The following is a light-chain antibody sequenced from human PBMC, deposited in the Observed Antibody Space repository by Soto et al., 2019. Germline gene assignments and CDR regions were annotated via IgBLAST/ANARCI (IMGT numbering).Light chain of an antibody. Sequence: QLVLTQPASVSGSPGQSITISCTGTSGDVGGFNYVSWYQQHPGKAPKLMIYEVTNRPSGVSNRFSGSKSGNTASLTISGLQAEDEGDYYCSSYTTNYTLVFGGGTKVTVL. CDR2: EVT. CDR1: SGDVGGFNY. J-gene: IGLJ2*01. V-gene: IGLV2-14*01. CDR3: SSYTTNYTLV.